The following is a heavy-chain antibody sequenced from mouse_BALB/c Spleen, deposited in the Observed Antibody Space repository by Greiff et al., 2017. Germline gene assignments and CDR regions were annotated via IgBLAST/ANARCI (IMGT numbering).Heavy chain of an antibody. CDR1: GYSITSGYY. CDR3: ARGSTTADY. Sequence: VQLQQSGPGLVKPSQSLSLTCSVTGYSITSGYYWNWIRQFPGNKLEWMGYISYDGSNNYNPSLKNRISITRDTSKNQFFLKLNSVTTEDTATYYCARGSTTADYWGQGTTLTVSS. D-gene: IGHD1-2*01. V-gene: IGHV3-6*02. CDR2: ISYDGSN. J-gene: IGHJ2*01.